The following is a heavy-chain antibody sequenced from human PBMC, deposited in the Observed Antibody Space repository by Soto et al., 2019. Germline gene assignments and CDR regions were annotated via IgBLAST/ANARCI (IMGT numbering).Heavy chain of an antibody. V-gene: IGHV3-74*01. Sequence: PWVSIRLSCAASGLTVRSYWMHWVRQAPGKGLVWVSRINSDGSSTSYADSVKGRFTISRDNSKNTLYLQMNSLRDEDTAVYYCATGSSGTPLWFDPWGQGTLVTVSS. J-gene: IGHJ5*02. D-gene: IGHD3-22*01. CDR2: INSDGSST. CDR3: ATGSSGTPLWFDP. CDR1: GLTVRSYW.